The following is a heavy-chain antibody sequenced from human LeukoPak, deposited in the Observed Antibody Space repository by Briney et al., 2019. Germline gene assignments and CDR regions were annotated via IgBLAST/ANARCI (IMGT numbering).Heavy chain of an antibody. CDR3: ARGRLLWKAFDI. V-gene: IGHV4-61*01. CDR1: GVSIRSRSYY. CDR2: IYYSGST. Sequence: PSETLSLTCSLSGVSIRSRSYYWSWIRQPPGKGLEWIGYIYYSGSTNYNPSLKSRVTISVDTSKNQFSLKLSSVTAADTAVYYCARGRLLWKAFDIWGQGTMVTVSS. J-gene: IGHJ3*02. D-gene: IGHD3-10*01.